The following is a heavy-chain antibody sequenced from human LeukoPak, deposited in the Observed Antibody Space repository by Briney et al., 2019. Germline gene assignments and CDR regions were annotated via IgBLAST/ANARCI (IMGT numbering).Heavy chain of an antibody. CDR2: IYQSGST. Sequence: SETLSLTCTVSGYSISSGYYWGWIRQSPGKGLEWIGTIYQSGSTYYNPSLKSRVTISVDTSKNQFSLKLSSVTAADTAVYYCARDRYCSGGSCDLFDFWSQGTLVTVSS. J-gene: IGHJ4*02. V-gene: IGHV4-38-2*02. CDR1: GYSISSGYY. CDR3: ARDRYCSGGSCDLFDF. D-gene: IGHD2-15*01.